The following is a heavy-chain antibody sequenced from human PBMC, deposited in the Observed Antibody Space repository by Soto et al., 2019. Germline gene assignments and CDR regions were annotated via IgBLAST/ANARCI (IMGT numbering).Heavy chain of an antibody. V-gene: IGHV4-59*08. CDR2: IYHSGST. J-gene: IGHJ6*02. CDR3: ARLYGDFDSRYYYYGMDV. Sequence: SETLSLTCTVSGGSISSYYWSWIRQPPGKGLEWIGYIYHSGSTYYNPSLKSRVTISVDRSKNQFSLKLSSVTAADTAVYYCARLYGDFDSRYYYYGMDVWGQGTTVTVSS. D-gene: IGHD4-17*01. CDR1: GGSISSYY.